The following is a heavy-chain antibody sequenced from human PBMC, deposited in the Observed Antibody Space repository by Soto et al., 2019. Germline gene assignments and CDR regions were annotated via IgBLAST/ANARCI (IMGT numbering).Heavy chain of an antibody. D-gene: IGHD2-15*01. V-gene: IGHV1-18*01. CDR2: ISAYNGNT. J-gene: IGHJ3*02. CDR1: GYTFTSYG. CDR3: ARGSGVVGGGGAFDI. Sequence: ASVKVSCKASGYTFTSYGISWVRQAPGQGLEWMGWISAYNGNTNYAQKLQGRVTMTTDTSTSATYMELRSLRSDDTAVYYCARGSGVVGGGGAFDIWGQGTMVTVSS.